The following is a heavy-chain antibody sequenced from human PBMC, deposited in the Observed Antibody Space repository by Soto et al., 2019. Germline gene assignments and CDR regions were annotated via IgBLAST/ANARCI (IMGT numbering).Heavy chain of an antibody. J-gene: IGHJ4*02. CDR2: IWYDGSNK. V-gene: IGHV3-33*01. D-gene: IGHD3-10*01. CDR1: GFTFSSYG. CDR3: ARDLMVRGVGDY. Sequence: GGSLRLSCAASGFTFSSYGMHWVRQAPGKGLEWVAVIWYDGSNKYYADSVKGRFTISRDNSKNTLYLQMNSLRAEDTAVYYCARDLMVRGVGDYWGQGTLVTVSS.